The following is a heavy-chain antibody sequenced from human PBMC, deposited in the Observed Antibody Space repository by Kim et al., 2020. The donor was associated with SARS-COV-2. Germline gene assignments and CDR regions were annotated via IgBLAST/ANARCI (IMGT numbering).Heavy chain of an antibody. CDR2: IWPDGSNK. Sequence: GGSLRLSCAASGFTFSSYGMHWIRQAPGKGLEWVSVIWPDGSNKYYADAVKGRFTISRDNSKNTLYLQMNSLRAEATAVYYCARDSSGYYGGHVDYWGQGTLVTASS. D-gene: IGHD3-22*01. V-gene: IGHV3-33*01. J-gene: IGHJ4*02. CDR3: ARDSSGYYGGHVDY. CDR1: GFTFSSYG.